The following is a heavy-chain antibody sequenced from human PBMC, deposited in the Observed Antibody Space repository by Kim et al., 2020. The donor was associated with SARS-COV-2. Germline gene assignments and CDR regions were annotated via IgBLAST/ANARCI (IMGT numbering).Heavy chain of an antibody. Sequence: GGSLRLSCAASGFTFSSYSMNWVRQAPGKGLEWVSSISSSSSYIYYADSVKGRFTISRDNAKNSLYLQMNSLRAEDTAVYYCARGKEWPRAFDIWGQGTMVTVSS. CDR1: GFTFSSYS. V-gene: IGHV3-21*01. CDR2: ISSSSSYI. D-gene: IGHD3-3*01. J-gene: IGHJ3*02. CDR3: ARGKEWPRAFDI.